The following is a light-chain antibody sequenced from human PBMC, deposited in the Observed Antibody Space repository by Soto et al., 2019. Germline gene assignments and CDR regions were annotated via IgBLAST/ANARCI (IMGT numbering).Light chain of an antibody. CDR2: GAS. J-gene: IGKJ4*01. CDR1: QSVSSGY. CDR3: QQYGSSPLT. V-gene: IGKV3-20*01. Sequence: EIVLTQSPATLSLSPGEGATLSCRASQSVSSGYLAWYQQKPGRAPRLPIYGASSRATGIPDRFSGSGSGTDFTLSISRLEPEDFAVYYCQQYGSSPLTFGGGTKVDIK.